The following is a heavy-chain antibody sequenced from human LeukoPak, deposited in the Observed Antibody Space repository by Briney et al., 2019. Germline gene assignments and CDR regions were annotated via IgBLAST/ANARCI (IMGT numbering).Heavy chain of an antibody. Sequence: PSETLSLTCAVYGGTVSGYYWTWIRQPLGKGLEWIGEINPSGSTNYNPSVKSRVTISMDTSKNQFSLKLTSVTAADTAVYYCARGPRGATPYDYWGQGTLVTVSS. CDR3: ARGPRGATPYDY. V-gene: IGHV4-34*01. J-gene: IGHJ4*02. D-gene: IGHD1-26*01. CDR1: GGTVSGYY. CDR2: INPSGST.